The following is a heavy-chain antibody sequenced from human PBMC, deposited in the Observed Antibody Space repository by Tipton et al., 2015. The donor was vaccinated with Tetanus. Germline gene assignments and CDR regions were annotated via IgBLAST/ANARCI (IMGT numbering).Heavy chain of an antibody. Sequence: LRLSCTVSGGSISSYYWSWIRQPPGKGLEWIGYIYYSGSTNYNPSLKSRVTISVDTSKNQFSLKLSSVTAADTAVYYCARELSGSYSGDAFDIWGQGTMVTVSS. CDR1: GGSISSYY. J-gene: IGHJ3*02. CDR2: IYYSGST. D-gene: IGHD1-26*01. V-gene: IGHV4-59*01. CDR3: ARELSGSYSGDAFDI.